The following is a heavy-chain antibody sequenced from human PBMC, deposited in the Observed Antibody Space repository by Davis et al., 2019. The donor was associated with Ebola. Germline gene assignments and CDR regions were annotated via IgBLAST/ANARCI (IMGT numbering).Heavy chain of an antibody. V-gene: IGHV1-18*04. D-gene: IGHD1-1*01. J-gene: IGHJ4*02. Sequence: ASVKVSCKASGYTFTSYGITWVRQAPGQGLEWMDWMNPHNGNTNYAQNVQGRVIMTSDTATTTAYMEVGSLRSDDTAVYYCARAQFPTTSDHWGQGTLVTVSS. CDR3: ARAQFPTTSDH. CDR2: MNPHNGNT. CDR1: GYTFTSYG.